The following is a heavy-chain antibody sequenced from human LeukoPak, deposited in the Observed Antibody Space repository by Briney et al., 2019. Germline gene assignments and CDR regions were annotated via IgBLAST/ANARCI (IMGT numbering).Heavy chain of an antibody. J-gene: IGHJ4*02. Sequence: GGSLRLSCAVSGFSFSNYWMHWVRQAPGKGLVWVSRINSDGSSTNYADSVKGRFTISRGNAKNTLYLQMNSLRAEDTAVYYCARVGGVLNTGDVFDYWGQGTLVTVSS. V-gene: IGHV3-74*01. CDR3: ARVGGVLNTGDVFDY. D-gene: IGHD4-17*01. CDR2: INSDGSST. CDR1: GFSFSNYW.